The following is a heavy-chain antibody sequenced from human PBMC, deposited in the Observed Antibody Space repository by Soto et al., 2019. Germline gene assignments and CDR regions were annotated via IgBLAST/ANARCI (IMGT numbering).Heavy chain of an antibody. D-gene: IGHD6-19*01. CDR2: ISYDGSNK. Sequence: GGSLRLSCAASGFTFSSYGMHWVRQAPGKGLEWVAVISYDGSNKYYADSVKGRFTISRDNSKNTLYLQMNSLRAEDTAVYYCAKDSRAVAGYYFDYWGQGTLVTVSS. V-gene: IGHV3-30*18. CDR3: AKDSRAVAGYYFDY. CDR1: GFTFSSYG. J-gene: IGHJ4*02.